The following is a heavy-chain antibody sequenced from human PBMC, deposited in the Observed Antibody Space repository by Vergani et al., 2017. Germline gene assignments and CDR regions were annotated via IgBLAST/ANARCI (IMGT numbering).Heavy chain of an antibody. Sequence: QLQLQESGPGLVKPSATLSLTCSVSGASIRSSNYYWGWHRQPPGRGLEWIGCVHRNGNTYYTSSLRSRATISRDTSKNQFSLRLTSVTAADTAVYYCARQNPYGSAHVDFWGRGVLVTVSA. V-gene: IGHV4-39*07. CDR1: GASIRSSNYY. J-gene: IGHJ4*02. CDR3: ARQNPYGSAHVDF. D-gene: IGHD3-10*01. CDR2: VHRNGNT.